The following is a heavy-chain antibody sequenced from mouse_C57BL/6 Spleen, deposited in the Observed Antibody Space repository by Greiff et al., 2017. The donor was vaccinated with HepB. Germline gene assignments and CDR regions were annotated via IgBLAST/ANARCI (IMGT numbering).Heavy chain of an antibody. Sequence: VQLKESGAELVRPGASVKLSCTASGFNIKDDYMHWVKQRPEQGLEWIGWIDPENGDTEYASKFQGKATITADTSSNTAYLQLSSLTSEDTAVYYCTTDGAYYSNSIAYWGQGTLVTVSA. CDR2: IDPENGDT. CDR1: GFNIKDDY. D-gene: IGHD2-5*01. V-gene: IGHV14-4*01. CDR3: TTDGAYYSNSIAY. J-gene: IGHJ3*01.